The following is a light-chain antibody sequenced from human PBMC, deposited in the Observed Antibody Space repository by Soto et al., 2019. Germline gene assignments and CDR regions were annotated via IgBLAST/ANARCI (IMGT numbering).Light chain of an antibody. Sequence: EIVLTQSPGTLSLSPGERATLSCRASQTVTSSFLAWYQRKPGQAPRLLIYGASDRATGIPDRFSGSGSGTDFTLTISRLEPEDFAVYYCQQRSNWPPITFGQGTRLEIK. CDR3: QQRSNWPPIT. V-gene: IGKV3D-20*02. J-gene: IGKJ5*01. CDR2: GAS. CDR1: QTVTSSF.